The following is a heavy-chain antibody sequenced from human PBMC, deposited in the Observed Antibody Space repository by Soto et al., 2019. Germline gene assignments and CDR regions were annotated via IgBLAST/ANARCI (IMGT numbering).Heavy chain of an antibody. CDR1: GYTFTSYG. D-gene: IGHD3-3*01. V-gene: IGHV1-18*01. CDR3: ARVRRDFWSGSRGKARFDY. CDR2: ISAYNGNT. Sequence: ASVKVSCKASGYTFTSYGISWVRQAPGQGLEWMGWISAYNGNTNYAQKLQGRVTMTTDTSTSTAYMELRSLRSDDTAVYYCARVRRDFWSGSRGKARFDYWGQGTLVTVSS. J-gene: IGHJ4*02.